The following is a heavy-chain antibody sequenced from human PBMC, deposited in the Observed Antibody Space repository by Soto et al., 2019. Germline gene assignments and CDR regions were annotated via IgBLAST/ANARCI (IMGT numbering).Heavy chain of an antibody. D-gene: IGHD3-16*01. CDR2: ISYSGRDI. CDR3: ARAVVSAYREYDSDWSAP. J-gene: IGHJ5*02. V-gene: IGHV3-48*03. Sequence: EAQLVGSGGKVVQPGGSVSLSCVASGFPFSTSDMNWVRQPPGKGLEWISHISYSGRDIRYADSVKGRFTISRDNVNNSLHLHMTSLRVEDTCLYYCARAVVSAYREYDSDWSAPWGQGTPVTVSS. CDR1: GFPFSTSD.